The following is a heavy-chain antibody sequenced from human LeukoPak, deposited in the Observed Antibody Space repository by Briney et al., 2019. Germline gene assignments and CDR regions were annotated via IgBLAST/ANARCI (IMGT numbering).Heavy chain of an antibody. J-gene: IGHJ4*02. CDR1: GGSISSSNW. V-gene: IGHV4-4*02. Sequence: SETLSLTCAVSGGSISSSNWWSWVRQPPGKGLEWIGEIYHSGSTNYNPSLKSRVTISVDTSKNQFSLKLSSVTAADTAVYYCASSGWYVGYFDYWGQGTLVTVSS. CDR2: IYHSGST. CDR3: ASSGWYVGYFDY. D-gene: IGHD6-19*01.